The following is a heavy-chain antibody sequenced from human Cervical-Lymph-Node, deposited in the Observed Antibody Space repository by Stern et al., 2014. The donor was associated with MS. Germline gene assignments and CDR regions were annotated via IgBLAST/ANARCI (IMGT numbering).Heavy chain of an antibody. D-gene: IGHD1/OR15-1a*01. V-gene: IGHV2-70*01. J-gene: IGHJ4*02. Sequence: QITLKESGPALVKPTQTLTLTCTFSGFSLSTGGMCVTWIRQPPGKALEWLGLIDWDGDKYYRTPLRTRLTISKHTFKNQVVLTMTNMDPVDTATYYCARIRGTARLIDYWGQGTLVTVSS. CDR2: IDWDGDK. CDR3: ARIRGTARLIDY. CDR1: GFSLSTGGMC.